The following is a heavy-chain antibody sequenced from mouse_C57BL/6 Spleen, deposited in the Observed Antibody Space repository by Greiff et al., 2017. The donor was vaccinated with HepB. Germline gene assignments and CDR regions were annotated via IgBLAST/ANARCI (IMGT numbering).Heavy chain of an antibody. Sequence: VQLKQSGAELVKPGASVKLSCTASGFYIKDYYMHWVKQRTEKGLEWIGMIDPDDGETKYAPKFQGKATITADTSSNTAYLQLSSLTSEDTAVDDCARGITGPYFDYWGQGTTLTVSS. V-gene: IGHV14-2*01. D-gene: IGHD4-1*01. CDR1: GFYIKDYY. J-gene: IGHJ2*01. CDR3: ARGITGPYFDY. CDR2: IDPDDGET.